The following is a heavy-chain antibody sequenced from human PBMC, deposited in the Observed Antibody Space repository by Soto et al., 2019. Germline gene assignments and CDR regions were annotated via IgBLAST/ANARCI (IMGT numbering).Heavy chain of an antibody. CDR1: GFTFSNFG. CDR3: ARERVPPDSAYSFDY. V-gene: IGHV3-21*01. D-gene: IGHD2-15*01. Sequence: EVQLVESGGGLVKPGGSLRLSCAASGFTFSNFGMDWVRQAPGKGLEWISSITSSSRYIWYADSVKGRFTISRDNAENSLYLQMKSLRAEDTAVYFCARERVPPDSAYSFDYWGQGTLVTVSS. J-gene: IGHJ4*02. CDR2: ITSSSRYI.